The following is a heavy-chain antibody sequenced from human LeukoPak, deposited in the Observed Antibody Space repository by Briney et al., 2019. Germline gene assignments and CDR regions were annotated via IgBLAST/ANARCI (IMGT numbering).Heavy chain of an antibody. V-gene: IGHV3-7*01. D-gene: IGHD3-3*01. J-gene: IGHJ1*01. CDR1: GFTFSGFW. CDR2: IKQDGSEN. Sequence: GGSLRLSCTASGFTFSGFWMTWVRQAPGKGLERVASIKQDGSENYYVDSVEGRFTISRDNAKNSLYLQLNSLRVEDTAVYYCARGEWAWYFQHWGQGTLVTVSS. CDR3: ARGEWAWYFQH.